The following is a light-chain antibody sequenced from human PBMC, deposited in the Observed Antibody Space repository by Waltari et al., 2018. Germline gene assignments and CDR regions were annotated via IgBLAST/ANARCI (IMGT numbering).Light chain of an antibody. J-gene: IGLJ3*02. CDR3: QVWDNSSDQGV. CDR2: YDS. Sequence: SYVLTQPPSVSVAPGKTARITCGGNNIGSNSVHWYQLKPGQAPVLVIYYDSDRPSGIPERFSGSNSGNTATLTISRVEAGDEADYCCQVWDNSSDQGVFGGGTKLTVL. CDR1: NIGSNS. V-gene: IGLV3-21*04.